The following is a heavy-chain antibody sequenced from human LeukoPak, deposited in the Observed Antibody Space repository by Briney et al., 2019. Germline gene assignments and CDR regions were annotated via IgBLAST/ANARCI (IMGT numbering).Heavy chain of an antibody. CDR1: GGSISSYY. Sequence: SETLSLTCTVSGGSISSYYWSWIRQPAGKGLEWIGRIYTSGSTNYNPSLKSRVTISVDTSKNQFSLKLSSVTAADTAVYYCARGTSSVAGAFFDYWGQGTLVTVSS. J-gene: IGHJ4*02. D-gene: IGHD2-2*01. CDR3: ARGTSSVAGAFFDY. V-gene: IGHV4-4*07. CDR2: IYTSGST.